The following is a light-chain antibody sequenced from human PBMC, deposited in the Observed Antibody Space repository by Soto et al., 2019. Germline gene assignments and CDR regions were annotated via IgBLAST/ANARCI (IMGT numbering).Light chain of an antibody. CDR3: SSYTSSSLCV. CDR2: DVS. V-gene: IGLV2-14*01. Sequence: QSALTQPASVSGSPGQSITISCPGTSSDVGGYNYVSWYQQHPGKAPKLMIYDVSNRPSGVSNRFSGSKSGNTASLTISGLQAEDEADYYCSSYTSSSLCVFGTGTKATV. CDR1: SSDVGGYNY. J-gene: IGLJ1*01.